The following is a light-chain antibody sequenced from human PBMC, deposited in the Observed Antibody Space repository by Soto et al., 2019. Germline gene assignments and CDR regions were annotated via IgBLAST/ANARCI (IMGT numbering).Light chain of an antibody. Sequence: ELLLTQSPATLSLSPGERATLSCRASQSVSSYLAWYQQKPGQAPRLLIYDASNRATGIPARFSGSGSGTEFTLTISSLQSEDFAVYYCQQYNNWPPITFGQGTRLEIK. CDR2: DAS. V-gene: IGKV3-11*01. CDR3: QQYNNWPPIT. J-gene: IGKJ5*01. CDR1: QSVSSY.